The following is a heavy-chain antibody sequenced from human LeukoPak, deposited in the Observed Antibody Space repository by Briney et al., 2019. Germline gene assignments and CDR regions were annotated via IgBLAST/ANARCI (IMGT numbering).Heavy chain of an antibody. V-gene: IGHV4-39*07. J-gene: IGHJ4*02. Sequence: ASETLSLTCTVSGGSISSSSYYWGWIRQPPGKGLEWIGSIYYSGSTYYNPSLKSRVTMSVDTSKNQFSLKLRSVTAADTAVYYCARDRLSNWSYFDYWGQGTLVTVSS. CDR3: ARDRLSNWSYFDY. CDR1: GGSISSSSYY. CDR2: IYYSGST. D-gene: IGHD1-1*01.